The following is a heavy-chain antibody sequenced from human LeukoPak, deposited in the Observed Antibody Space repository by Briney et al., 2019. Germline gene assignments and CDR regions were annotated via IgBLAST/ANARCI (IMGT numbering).Heavy chain of an antibody. D-gene: IGHD3-3*01. V-gene: IGHV3-30*18. CDR1: GFPFSSFW. J-gene: IGHJ4*02. CDR2: ISYDGSNK. CDR3: AKVYDFWSGHFDY. Sequence: GGALGPSLGAPGFPFSSFWLHWVRPGPGKGVGGGAVISYDGSNKYYADSVKGRFTISRDNSKNTLYLQMNSLRAEDTAVYYCAKVYDFWSGHFDYWGQGTLVTVSS.